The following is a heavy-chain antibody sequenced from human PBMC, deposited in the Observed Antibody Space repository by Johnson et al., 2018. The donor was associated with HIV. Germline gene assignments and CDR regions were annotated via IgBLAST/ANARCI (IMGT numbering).Heavy chain of an antibody. Sequence: VQLVESGGGVVQPGRSLRLSCAASGFTVSSNYMSWVRQAPGNGLVWVAVLYSGCRSPYADSVKGRFTISRDNSKNTLYLHMNSLRTVDTAVYYCERGYTWNDVSIWGQGTMVTVSS. CDR1: GFTVSSNY. J-gene: IGHJ3*02. CDR3: ERGYTWNDVSI. V-gene: IGHV3-66*02. CDR2: LYSGCRS. D-gene: IGHD1-1*01.